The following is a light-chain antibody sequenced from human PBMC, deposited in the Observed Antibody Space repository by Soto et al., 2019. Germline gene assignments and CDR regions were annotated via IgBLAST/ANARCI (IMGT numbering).Light chain of an antibody. CDR3: QQYNDWPLT. CDR2: GAS. CDR1: QSVNSN. J-gene: IGKJ4*01. V-gene: IGKV3-15*01. Sequence: EKVMTQSPAALSVSPGERATLSCRASQSVNSNLAWYQQKPGQAPRLLLYGASTRATGIPARFSGSASGTEFTLTISSLQCEDSAVYYCQQYNDWPLTFGGGTKVEIK.